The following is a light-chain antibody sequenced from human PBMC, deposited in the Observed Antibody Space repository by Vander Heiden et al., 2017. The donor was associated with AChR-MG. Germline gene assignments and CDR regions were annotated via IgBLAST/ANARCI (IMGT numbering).Light chain of an antibody. J-gene: IGLJ3*02. CDR1: SLGNKY. CDR2: QTD. CDR3: QAWDSRSNWV. V-gene: IGLV3-1*01. Sequence: SYEMTQPPSVSVSLGQTASITCSGDSLGNKYASWYAQKQGQSPVLVIHQTDKRPSGIPERFSGSSSGNTATLTISGTQSLDEADYFGQAWDSRSNWVFGGGTKLTVL.